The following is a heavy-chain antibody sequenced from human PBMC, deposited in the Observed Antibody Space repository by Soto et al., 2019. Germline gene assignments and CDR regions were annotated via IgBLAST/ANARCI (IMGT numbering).Heavy chain of an antibody. CDR3: VTGYHSDY. Sequence: GGSLRLSCAASGISTSSYWMGWVRQAPGRGLEWVASIRKDGSEKYYMDSLKGRFTISRDNALNSLYLQMNSLRAEDTAVYFCVTGYHSDYWGQGTLVTVSS. CDR2: IRKDGSEK. CDR1: GISTSSYW. J-gene: IGHJ4*02. D-gene: IGHD5-18*01. V-gene: IGHV3-7*03.